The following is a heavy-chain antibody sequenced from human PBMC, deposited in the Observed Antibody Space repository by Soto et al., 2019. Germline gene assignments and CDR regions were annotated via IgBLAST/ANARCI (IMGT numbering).Heavy chain of an antibody. CDR3: ARAPYSSSPDYYYYGMDV. J-gene: IGHJ6*02. CDR2: IYPGDSDT. CDR1: GYSFTSYW. V-gene: IGHV5-51*01. Sequence: GESLKXSCKGSGYSFTSYWIGWVRQMPGKGLEWMGIIYPGDSDTRYSPSFQGQVTISADKSISTAYLQWSSLKASDTAMYYCARAPYSSSPDYYYYGMDVWGQGTTVTVSS. D-gene: IGHD6-6*01.